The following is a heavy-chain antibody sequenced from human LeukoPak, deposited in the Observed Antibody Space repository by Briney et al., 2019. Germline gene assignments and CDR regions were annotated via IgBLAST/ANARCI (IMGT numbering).Heavy chain of an antibody. CDR3: ARHDYSNFVGWFDP. V-gene: IGHV3-30*02. Sequence: GGSLRLSCAASGFTFSSYGMHWVRQAPGKGLGWVAFIQYDVSNKYYADSVKGRFTISRDNFKNTLYLQMNSLRVEDTAVYYCARHDYSNFVGWFDPWGQGTLVSVSS. CDR2: IQYDVSNK. D-gene: IGHD4-11*01. CDR1: GFTFSSYG. J-gene: IGHJ5*02.